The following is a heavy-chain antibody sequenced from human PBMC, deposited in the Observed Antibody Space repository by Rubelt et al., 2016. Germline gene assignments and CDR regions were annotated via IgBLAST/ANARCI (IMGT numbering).Heavy chain of an antibody. Sequence: IPILGIANYAQKFQGRVTITADKSTSTAYMELSSLRSEDTAVYYCATALGSYYPEDYWGQGTLVTVSS. J-gene: IGHJ4*02. V-gene: IGHV1-69*04. CDR3: ATALGSYYPEDY. CDR2: IPILGIA. D-gene: IGHD1-26*01.